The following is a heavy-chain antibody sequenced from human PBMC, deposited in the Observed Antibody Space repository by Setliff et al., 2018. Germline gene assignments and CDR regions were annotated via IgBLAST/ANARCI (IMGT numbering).Heavy chain of an antibody. CDR2: IIPLFGTT. V-gene: IGHV1-69*01. CDR3: ARALGGISAAGNNWLDS. J-gene: IGHJ5*01. D-gene: IGHD6-13*01. CDR1: GGTFNSFL. Sequence: VKVSCKNSGGTFNSFLVSWVRQAPGQGLEWMGGIIPLFGTTKYAQKFQDRITMTADESATTAYMELTSLRSEDTAVYYCARALGGISAAGNNWLDSWGQGTLVTVSS.